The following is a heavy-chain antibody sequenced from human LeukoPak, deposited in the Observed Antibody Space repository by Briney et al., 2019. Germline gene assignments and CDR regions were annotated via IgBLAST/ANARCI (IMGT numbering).Heavy chain of an antibody. Sequence: PSETLSLTCTVSGYSISSGYYWGWIRQPPGKGLEWIGSIYHSGSTYYNPSLKSRVTISVDTSKNQFSLKLSSVTAADTAVYYCARERGPLSWGQGTLVTVSS. J-gene: IGHJ4*02. CDR2: IYHSGST. V-gene: IGHV4-38-2*02. CDR3: ARERGPLS. CDR1: GYSISSGYY.